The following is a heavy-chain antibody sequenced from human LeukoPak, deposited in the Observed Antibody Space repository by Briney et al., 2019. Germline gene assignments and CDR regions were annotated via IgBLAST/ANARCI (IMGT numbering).Heavy chain of an antibody. CDR2: ISSSSRHI. CDR3: ARIAAAGPYYFDY. J-gene: IGHJ4*02. Sequence: GGSLRLSCAASTLTFSDYSLNWVRQAPGKGLEWVSSISSSSRHIYYGDSVKGRFTISRDNAKNLLHLQMNSLRAEDTAVYYCARIAAAGPYYFDYWGQGTLVTVSS. D-gene: IGHD6-13*01. V-gene: IGHV3-21*01. CDR1: TLTFSDYS.